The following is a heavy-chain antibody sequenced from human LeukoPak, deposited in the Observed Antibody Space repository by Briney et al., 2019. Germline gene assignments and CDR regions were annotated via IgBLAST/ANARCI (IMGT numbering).Heavy chain of an antibody. D-gene: IGHD3-10*01. CDR2: IYYSGST. Sequence: PSQTLSLTCTVSGGSISSGGYYWSRIRQHPGKGLEWIGYIYYSGSTYYNPSLKSRVTISVDTSKNQFSLKLSSVTAADTAVYYCAREGSGSYYFIDYWGQGTLVTVSS. J-gene: IGHJ4*02. V-gene: IGHV4-31*03. CDR3: AREGSGSYYFIDY. CDR1: GGSISSGGYY.